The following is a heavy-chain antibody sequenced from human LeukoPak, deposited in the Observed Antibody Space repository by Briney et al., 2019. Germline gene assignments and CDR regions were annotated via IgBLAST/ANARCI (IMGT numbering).Heavy chain of an antibody. V-gene: IGHV3-23*01. Sequence: GGSLRLSCAASGFTFSSYAMSWVRQAPGKGLEWVSAISGSGGSTYYADSVKGRFTISRDNSKNTLYLQMNSLRAEDTAVYYCAKGQSQGYGSGSYVDYFDYWGQGTLVTVSS. CDR3: AKGQSQGYGSGSYVDYFDY. J-gene: IGHJ4*02. D-gene: IGHD3-10*01. CDR2: ISGSGGST. CDR1: GFTFSSYA.